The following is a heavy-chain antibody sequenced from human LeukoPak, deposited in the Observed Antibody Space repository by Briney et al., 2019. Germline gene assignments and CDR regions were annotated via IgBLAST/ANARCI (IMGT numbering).Heavy chain of an antibody. J-gene: IGHJ4*02. CDR1: GGSFSSYY. D-gene: IGHD6-13*01. Sequence: SETLSLTCTVSGGSFSSYYWSWIRQPPGKGLQCIGYIYTSGSTNYNPSLKSRVTISVDTSKNQFSLKLSSVTAADTAVYYCARGRIAAAAVGGKIDYWGQGTLVTVSS. V-gene: IGHV4-4*09. CDR2: IYTSGST. CDR3: ARGRIAAAAVGGKIDY.